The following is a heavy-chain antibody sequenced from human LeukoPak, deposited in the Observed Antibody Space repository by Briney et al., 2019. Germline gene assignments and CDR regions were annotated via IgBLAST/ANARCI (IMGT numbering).Heavy chain of an antibody. CDR2: IYHSGST. V-gene: IGHV4-31*03. CDR3: ARDRYASGSYYFDY. CDR1: DGSSGDFF. J-gene: IGHJ4*02. D-gene: IGHD3-10*01. Sequence: SETLSLTCTVSDGSSGDFFWTWIRQHLGKGLEWIGYIYHSGSTYYNPSLKSRVTISLDTSKKQFSLELTSVTAADTAVYYCARDRYASGSYYFDYWGQGTLVTVSS.